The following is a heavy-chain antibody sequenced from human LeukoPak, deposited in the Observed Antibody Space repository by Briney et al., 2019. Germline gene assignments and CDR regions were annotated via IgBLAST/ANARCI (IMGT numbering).Heavy chain of an antibody. D-gene: IGHD2-15*01. J-gene: IGHJ4*02. CDR2: MTGMDSGT. CDR3: VKGTLGACSGAICYPFDY. V-gene: IGHV3-23*01. Sequence: FMRLYWATFSIAFSNCDMSWHHQATEGIGEWVSAMTGMDSGTYHADSVKGRFSISRDNSKNTLYLQMNSLRVEDTAVYYCVKGTLGACSGAICYPFDYWGQGTLVTVSS. CDR1: SIAFSNCD.